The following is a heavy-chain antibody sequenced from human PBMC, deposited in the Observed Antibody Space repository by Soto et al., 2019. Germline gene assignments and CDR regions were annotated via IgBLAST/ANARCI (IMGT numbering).Heavy chain of an antibody. CDR1: GFTFSSYG. CDR3: AKDNGSGCDWLRVGDASDI. V-gene: IGHV3-30*18. D-gene: IGHD5-12*01. Sequence: QVQLVESGGGMVQPGRSLRLSCAASGFTFSSYGMHWVRQAPGKGLEWVAVISYDGSNKYYADSVKGRLTISRDNSKNTLYLQINSLRGEDTAVYYCAKDNGSGCDWLRVGDASDIWGQGTMVTVSS. J-gene: IGHJ3*02. CDR2: ISYDGSNK.